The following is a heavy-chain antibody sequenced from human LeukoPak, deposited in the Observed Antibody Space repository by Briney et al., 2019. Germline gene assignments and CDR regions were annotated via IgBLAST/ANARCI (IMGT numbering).Heavy chain of an antibody. CDR3: AGYDHSNYLAY. D-gene: IGHD4-11*01. V-gene: IGHV4-4*08. CDR1: GVSISSNY. J-gene: IGHJ4*02. Sequence: PSETLSLTCTVSGVSISSNYWSWIRQPPGKGLEWNGLEWTGYIHANGDTNYNPSLNRRVTMSLDSSRRHLSLNLSSLTAADTAVYFCAGYDHSNYLAYWGQGILVTVSS. CDR2: IHANGDT.